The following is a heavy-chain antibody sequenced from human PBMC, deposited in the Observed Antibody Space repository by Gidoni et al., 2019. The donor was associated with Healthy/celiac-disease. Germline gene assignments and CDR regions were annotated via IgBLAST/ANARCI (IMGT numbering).Heavy chain of an antibody. Sequence: QLQLQESGSGLVKPSQTLSLTCAVSVGSISSGGYSWSWIRQPPGKGLEWIGYIYHSGSTYYNPSLKSRVNRSVDRSKNQFSLKLSSVTAADTAVYYCARGGYDYVRGWYEQPRAFDIWGQGTMVTVSS. CDR1: VGSISSGGYS. CDR3: ARGGYDYVRGWYEQPRAFDI. D-gene: IGHD3-16*01. CDR2: IYHSGST. V-gene: IGHV4-30-2*01. J-gene: IGHJ3*02.